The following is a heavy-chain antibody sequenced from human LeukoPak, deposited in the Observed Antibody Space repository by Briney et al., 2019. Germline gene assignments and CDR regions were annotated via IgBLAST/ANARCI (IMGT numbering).Heavy chain of an antibody. J-gene: IGHJ4*02. Sequence: GGSLRLSCAASEFDFSSHAMTWVRQAPGKGLEWVSAISISGSKTYYADSVKGRFTISRDNPKNTLYLQMNSLRAEDTAVYYCARRYFDYWGQGTLVTVSS. CDR2: ISISGSKT. CDR3: ARRYFDY. CDR1: EFDFSSHA. V-gene: IGHV3-23*01.